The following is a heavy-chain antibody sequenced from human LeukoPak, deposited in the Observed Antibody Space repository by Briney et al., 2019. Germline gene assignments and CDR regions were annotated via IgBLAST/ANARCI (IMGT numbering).Heavy chain of an antibody. CDR2: IKQDGSEK. CDR3: ARVEFDAGSPFDY. V-gene: IGHV3-7*01. CDR1: GLGRSFKETW. J-gene: IGHJ4*02. D-gene: IGHD2-8*01. Sequence: GGSLRLSCSASGLGRSFKETWMSWVRQAPGKGLEWVANIKQDGSEKYYVDSVKGRFTISRDNAKNSLYLQMNSLRAEDTAVYYCARVEFDAGSPFDYWGQGTLVTASS.